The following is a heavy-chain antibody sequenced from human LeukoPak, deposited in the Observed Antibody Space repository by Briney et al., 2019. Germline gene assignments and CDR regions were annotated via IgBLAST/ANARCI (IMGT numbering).Heavy chain of an antibody. CDR2: ITGSGGST. CDR3: ARGGTIPDYYDSSGYYSYYFDY. CDR1: GFTFSSYA. J-gene: IGHJ4*02. V-gene: IGHV3-23*01. D-gene: IGHD3-22*01. Sequence: GGSLRLSCAASGFTFSSYAKSWVRQAPGKGLEWVSTITGSGGSTDYADSVKGRFTISRDNSKNTLYLQMNSLRAEDTAVYYCARGGTIPDYYDSSGYYSYYFDYWGQGTLVTVSS.